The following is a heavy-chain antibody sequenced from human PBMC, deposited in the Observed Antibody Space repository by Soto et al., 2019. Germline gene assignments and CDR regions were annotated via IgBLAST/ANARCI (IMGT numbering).Heavy chain of an antibody. J-gene: IGHJ3*02. D-gene: IGHD3-22*01. Sequence: LRLSCAASGFTFSSYSMNWIRQPPGKGLEWIGYIYYSGSTYYNPSLKSRVTISVDTSKNQFSLKLSSVTAADTAVYYCAIRTGYYYDSGGYYPSGAFDIWGQGTMVTVSS. CDR1: GFTFSSYS. CDR3: AIRTGYYYDSGGYYPSGAFDI. CDR2: IYYSGST. V-gene: IGHV4-30-4*08.